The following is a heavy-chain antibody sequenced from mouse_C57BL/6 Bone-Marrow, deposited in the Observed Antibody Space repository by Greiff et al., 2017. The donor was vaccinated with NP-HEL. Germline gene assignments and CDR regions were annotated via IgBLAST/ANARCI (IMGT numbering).Heavy chain of an antibody. Sequence: VQLQQPGAELVKPGASVKMSCKASGYTFTSYWITWVKQRPGQGLEWIGDIYPGSGSTNYNEKFKSKATLTVDTSSSTAYMQLSSLTSEDSAVYYCARGGAFYYDYDGYFDYWGQGTTLTVSS. CDR3: ARGGAFYYDYDGYFDY. CDR2: IYPGSGST. D-gene: IGHD2-4*01. CDR1: GYTFTSYW. J-gene: IGHJ2*01. V-gene: IGHV1-55*01.